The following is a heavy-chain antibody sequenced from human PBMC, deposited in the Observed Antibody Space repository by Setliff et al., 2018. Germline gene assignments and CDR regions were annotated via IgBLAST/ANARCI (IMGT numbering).Heavy chain of an antibody. D-gene: IGHD6-13*01. Sequence: SETLSLTCAVSGGSFSGYYWSWIRQPPGRGLEWIGEINHSGNTNYNPSLKSRVTISIDTSKNQLFLKLSSVTAADTAVYYCAANPGISAGGDFDCWGQGTLVTVSS. V-gene: IGHV4-34*01. J-gene: IGHJ4*02. CDR2: INHSGNT. CDR1: GGSFSGYY. CDR3: AANPGISAGGDFDC.